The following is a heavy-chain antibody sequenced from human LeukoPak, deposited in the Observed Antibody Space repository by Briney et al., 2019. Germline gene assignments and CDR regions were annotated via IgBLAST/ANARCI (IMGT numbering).Heavy chain of an antibody. CDR1: GFTFSSYW. CDR3: ATAPIRYFAPNFDY. J-gene: IGHJ4*02. CDR2: INSDVTNT. D-gene: IGHD3-9*01. V-gene: IGHV3-74*01. Sequence: HLGGSLRLSCAASGFTFSSYWMHWVRQAPGKGLVWVSRINSDVTNTNYADSVKGRFTISRDNSKNTLYLQMKSLRAEDTAIYYCATAPIRYFAPNFDYWGQGTLVTVSS.